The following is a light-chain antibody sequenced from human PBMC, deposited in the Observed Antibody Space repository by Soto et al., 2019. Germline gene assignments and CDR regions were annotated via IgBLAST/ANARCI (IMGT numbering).Light chain of an antibody. J-gene: IGKJ1*01. CDR1: QSISSW. Sequence: DIQMTQSPSTLSASVGDRVTITCRASQSISSWLAWYQQKPGKAPKLLIYKESSLESGVPSRFSDSGSWTKFTLTISSLQPDDLATYDCQQYNIFPPFGRGTKVEIK. CDR3: QQYNIFPP. V-gene: IGKV1-5*03. CDR2: KES.